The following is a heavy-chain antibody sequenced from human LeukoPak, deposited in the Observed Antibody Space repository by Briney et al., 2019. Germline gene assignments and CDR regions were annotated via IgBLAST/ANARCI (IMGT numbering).Heavy chain of an antibody. J-gene: IGHJ3*02. Sequence: SETLSLTCTVSGGSISSGSYYWNWIRQPAGKGLEWIGRIYTSGNTNYNSSLKSRVTISVDTSKNQFSLNLSSVTAADTAVYYCARAPPQMWREGAFDIWGQGTMVTVSS. CDR2: IYTSGNT. CDR3: ARAPPQMWREGAFDI. D-gene: IGHD2-21*01. V-gene: IGHV4-61*02. CDR1: GGSISSGSYY.